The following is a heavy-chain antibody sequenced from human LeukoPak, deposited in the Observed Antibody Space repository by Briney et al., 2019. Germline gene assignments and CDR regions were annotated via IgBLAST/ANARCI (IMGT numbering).Heavy chain of an antibody. V-gene: IGHV3-33*06. Sequence: GRSLRLSCAASGFTFSSYGMHWVRQAPGKGLEWVAVIWYDGSNKYYADSVKGRFTISRDNSKNTLYLQMNSLRAEDTAVYYCAKDSWEVGATSEIDYWGQGTLVTVSS. CDR1: GFTFSSYG. J-gene: IGHJ4*02. CDR2: IWYDGSNK. CDR3: AKDSWEVGATSEIDY. D-gene: IGHD1-26*01.